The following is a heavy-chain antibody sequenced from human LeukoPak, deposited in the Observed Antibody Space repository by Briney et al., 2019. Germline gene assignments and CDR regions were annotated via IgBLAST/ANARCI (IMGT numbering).Heavy chain of an antibody. CDR1: GGSFSGYY. CDR3: ARYWNDYGGNSVQDAFDI. CDR2: INHSGST. D-gene: IGHD4-23*01. J-gene: IGHJ3*02. Sequence: SETLSLTCAVYGGSFSGYYWSWIRQPPGKGLEWIGEINHSGSTNYNPSLKSRGTISVDPSKNQFSLKLSSVIAADTAVYYCARYWNDYGGNSVQDAFDIWGQGTMVTVSS. V-gene: IGHV4-34*01.